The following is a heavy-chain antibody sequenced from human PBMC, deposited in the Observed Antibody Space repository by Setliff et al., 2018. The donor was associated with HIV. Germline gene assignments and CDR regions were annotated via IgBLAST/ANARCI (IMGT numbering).Heavy chain of an antibody. CDR3: ARPYSSSSYYYYHMDV. CDR1: GDSVSNGRYY. Sequence: SETLSLTCTVSGDSVSNGRYYWSWIRQPAGKGLEWIGHIYTSGSTDYNPSLKSRVTISVGTSKNQFSLKMSSVTAADTAVYYCARPYSSSSYYYYHMDVWGKGTAVTVSS. CDR2: IYTSGST. V-gene: IGHV4-61*09. J-gene: IGHJ6*03. D-gene: IGHD6-6*01.